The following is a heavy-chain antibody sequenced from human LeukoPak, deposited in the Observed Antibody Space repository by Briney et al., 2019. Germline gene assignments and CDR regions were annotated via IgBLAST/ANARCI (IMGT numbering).Heavy chain of an antibody. CDR2: IVVGSGNT. CDR1: GFTFTISA. D-gene: IGHD3-22*01. V-gene: IGHV1-58*02. J-gene: IGHJ4*02. CDR3: AAFYDSSGYTFDY. Sequence: GASVKVSCKASGFTFTISAMQWVRQARGQRLEWIGWIVVGSGNTNYAQKFQERVTITRDMSTSTAYMELSSLRSEDTAVYYCAAFYDSSGYTFDYWGQGTLVTVSS.